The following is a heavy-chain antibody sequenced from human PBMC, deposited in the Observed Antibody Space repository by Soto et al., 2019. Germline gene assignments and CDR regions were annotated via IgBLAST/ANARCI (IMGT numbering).Heavy chain of an antibody. CDR2: IYYSGST. J-gene: IGHJ3*02. CDR3: ARAEDCGGDCYAFDI. V-gene: IGHV4-59*01. CDR1: GGSISSYY. D-gene: IGHD2-21*02. Sequence: SETMSLTCTVSGGSISSYYWSWIRQPPGKGLEWIGYIYYSGSTNYNPSLKSRVTISVDPSKNQFSLKLSSVTAADTAVYYCARAEDCGGDCYAFDIWGQGTMVTVSS.